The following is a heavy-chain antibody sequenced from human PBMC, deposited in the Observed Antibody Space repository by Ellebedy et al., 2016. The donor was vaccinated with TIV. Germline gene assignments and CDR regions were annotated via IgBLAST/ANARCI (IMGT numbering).Heavy chain of an antibody. Sequence: GESLKISCAASGFSFSTYWMHWVRQAPGKGLVWVSHIKNDGTYTNYADSVRGRFPISRDNAKNTLYLQMNSLRADDTAVYYCAAAFDFWGQGTMVSVSS. CDR1: GFSFSTYW. J-gene: IGHJ3*01. V-gene: IGHV3-74*01. CDR2: IKNDGTYT. CDR3: AAAFDF.